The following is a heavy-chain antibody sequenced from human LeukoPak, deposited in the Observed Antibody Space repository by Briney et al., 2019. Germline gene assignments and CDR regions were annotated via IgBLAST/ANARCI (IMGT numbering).Heavy chain of an antibody. CDR2: IWYDGSNK. J-gene: IGHJ6*02. Sequence: AGGSLRLSCAASGFTFSSYGMHWVRQAPGKGLEWVAVIWYDGSNKYYADSVKGRFTISRDNSKNTLYLQMNSLRAEDTAVYYCARAGYCSSTSCYPLIGTGMDVWGQGTTVTVSS. CDR1: GFTFSSYG. CDR3: ARAGYCSSTSCYPLIGTGMDV. D-gene: IGHD2-2*01. V-gene: IGHV3-33*01.